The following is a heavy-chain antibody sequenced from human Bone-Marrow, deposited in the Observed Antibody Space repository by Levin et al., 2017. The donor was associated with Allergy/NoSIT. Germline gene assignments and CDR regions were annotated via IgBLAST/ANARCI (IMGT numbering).Heavy chain of an antibody. CDR2: IKEDGSEK. Sequence: PGGSLRLSCAASGFTFSNSWMSWVRQAPGKGLEWVANIKEDGSEKYYVDSVKGRFTISRDNAKNSLYVQMNSLRAEDTAVYYCARDQFRRATLGARWFDPWGQGTLVTVSS. J-gene: IGHJ5*02. D-gene: IGHD5-24*01. CDR3: ARDQFRRATLGARWFDP. V-gene: IGHV3-7*01. CDR1: GFTFSNSW.